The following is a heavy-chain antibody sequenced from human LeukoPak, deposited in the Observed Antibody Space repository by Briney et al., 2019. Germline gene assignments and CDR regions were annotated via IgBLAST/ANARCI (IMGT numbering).Heavy chain of an antibody. Sequence: GGSLTLSCAASGFTVSSNYMSWVRHAPRKGLEWDSVIYSGGSKYYADSVKGRFTISRNNSKNTLYLQMNSLGAEVMGVYYWAREQFAHYCDDGMDVWGQGTTVTVSS. D-gene: IGHD3-10*01. V-gene: IGHV3-53*01. CDR3: AREQFAHYCDDGMDV. CDR2: IYSGGSK. CDR1: GFTVSSNY. J-gene: IGHJ6*02.